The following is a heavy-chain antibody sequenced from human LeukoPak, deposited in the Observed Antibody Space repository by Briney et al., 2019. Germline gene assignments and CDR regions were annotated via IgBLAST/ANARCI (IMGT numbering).Heavy chain of an antibody. CDR1: GFIFSTYA. V-gene: IGHV3-30*04. CDR2: ISYHGRDQ. D-gene: IGHD3-22*01. Sequence: GGSLRLSCAASGFIFSTYAMHWVRQAPGKGLEWVAVISYHGRDQYYADSVKGRFTISRDNSKSTLSLQMNSLRAEDTAVYYCARRYHYYDSSGRFDYWGQGTLVTVSS. CDR3: ARRYHYYDSSGRFDY. J-gene: IGHJ4*02.